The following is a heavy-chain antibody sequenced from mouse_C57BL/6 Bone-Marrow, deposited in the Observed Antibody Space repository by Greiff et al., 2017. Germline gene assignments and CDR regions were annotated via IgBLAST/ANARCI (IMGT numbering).Heavy chain of an antibody. CDR3: ARDYDGY. J-gene: IGHJ2*01. CDR1: GYTFTDYY. D-gene: IGHD2-3*01. CDR2: IYPGSGNT. V-gene: IGHV1-76*01. Sequence: VQLQQSGAELVRPGASVKLSCKASGYTFTDYYINWVKQRPGQGLEWIARIYPGSGNTYYNEKFKGKATLTAEKSSSTAYMQLSNLTSEDSAVYFCARDYDGYWGQGTTLTVSS.